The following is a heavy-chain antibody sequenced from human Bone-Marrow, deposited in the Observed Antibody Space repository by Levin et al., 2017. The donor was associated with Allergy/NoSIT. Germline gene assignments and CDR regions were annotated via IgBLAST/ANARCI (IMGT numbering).Heavy chain of an antibody. CDR3: ARGLDSSSWYSYYYYGMDV. V-gene: IGHV4-34*01. J-gene: IGHJ6*02. CDR1: GGSFSGYY. CDR2: INHSGST. Sequence: GSLRLSCAVYGGSFSGYYWSWIRQPPGKGLEWIGEINHSGSTNYNPSLKNRVTISVDTSKNQFSLKLSSVTAADTAVYYCARGLDSSSWYSYYYYGMDVWGQGTTVTVSS. D-gene: IGHD6-13*01.